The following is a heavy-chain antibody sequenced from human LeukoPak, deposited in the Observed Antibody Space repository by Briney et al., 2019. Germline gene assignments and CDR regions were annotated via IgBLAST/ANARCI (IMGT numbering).Heavy chain of an antibody. D-gene: IGHD3-10*01. CDR1: GYTFTSYA. V-gene: IGHV1-3*01. CDR2: INAGNGNT. CDR3: ARSLWFGELLYLFDY. Sequence: GASVKVSCKASGYTFTSYAMHWVRQAPGQRLEWMGWINAGNGNTKYSQKFQGRVTITRDTSASTAYMELSSLRSEDTAVYYCARSLWFGELLYLFDYWGQGTLVTVS. J-gene: IGHJ4*02.